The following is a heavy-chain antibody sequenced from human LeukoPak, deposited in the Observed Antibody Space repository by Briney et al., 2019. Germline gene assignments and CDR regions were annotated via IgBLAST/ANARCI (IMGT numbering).Heavy chain of an antibody. CDR2: INHSGST. CDR1: GGSFSGYY. J-gene: IGHJ3*02. CDR3: ARVGYSYGYDAFDI. Sequence: PSETLSLTCAVYGGSFSGYYWSWIRQPPGKGLEWIGEINHSGSTNYNPSLKSRVTISVDTSKNQFSLKLSSVTAADTAVYYCARVGYSYGYDAFDIWGQGTMVTVSS. V-gene: IGHV4-34*01. D-gene: IGHD5-18*01.